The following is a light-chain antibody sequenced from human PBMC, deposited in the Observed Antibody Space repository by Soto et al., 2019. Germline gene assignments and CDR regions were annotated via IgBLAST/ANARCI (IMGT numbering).Light chain of an antibody. CDR1: SFNIGSNY. J-gene: IGLJ1*01. CDR2: RND. V-gene: IGLV1-47*01. Sequence: QSVLTQAPSASGTPGQRVTISCSGSSFNIGSNYVYWYQQLPGTAPKLVIFRNDQRPSGIPDRISGSKSGTSASLAISGLRSEAEADYYCSAWDDSLSGYVFGTGTKLAVL. CDR3: SAWDDSLSGYV.